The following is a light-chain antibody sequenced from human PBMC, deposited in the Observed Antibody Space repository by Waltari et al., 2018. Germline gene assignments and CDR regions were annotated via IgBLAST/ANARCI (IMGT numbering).Light chain of an antibody. CDR3: QKYASLPAT. Sequence: EVVLTQSPGTLSLSPGEGATLSCRASQRVSRSLAWYQPKPGQAPMLLIYDTPRRATGIPDRFSGSGSGTDFSLTISRLEPEDFAMYYCQKYASLPATFGQGTKVEIK. V-gene: IGKV3-20*01. J-gene: IGKJ1*01. CDR2: DTP. CDR1: QRVSRS.